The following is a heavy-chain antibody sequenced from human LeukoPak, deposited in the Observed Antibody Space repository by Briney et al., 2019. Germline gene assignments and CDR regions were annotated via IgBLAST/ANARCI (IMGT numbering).Heavy chain of an antibody. D-gene: IGHD1-26*01. CDR1: GFTFSDCS. Sequence: GGPRKLSCAASGFTFSDCSIHWVRQASGKGLEWVGLIDKKTKNYETAYAASVRGRFTISRDDSQNTAYLQMYSLETEDTALYYCTRDAGTYNWLDPWGQGTLVTVSS. CDR3: TRDAGTYNWLDP. J-gene: IGHJ5*02. CDR2: IDKKTKNYET. V-gene: IGHV3-73*01.